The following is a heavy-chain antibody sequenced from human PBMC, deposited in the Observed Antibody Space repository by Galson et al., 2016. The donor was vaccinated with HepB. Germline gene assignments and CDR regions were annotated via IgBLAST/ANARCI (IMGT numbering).Heavy chain of an antibody. V-gene: IGHV3-74*03. CDR2: ISHDGSVR. J-gene: IGHJ4*02. Sequence: SLRLSCAASGFTFSSYVMHWVRQTPGKGLVWVSRISHDGSVRTYADSVKGRFTISRDNAKNTLYLQTNSLRAEDTAVYDCARDRNLIFYDYWGQGALVTVSS. CDR3: ARDRNLIFYDY. D-gene: IGHD3/OR15-3a*01. CDR1: GFTFSSYV.